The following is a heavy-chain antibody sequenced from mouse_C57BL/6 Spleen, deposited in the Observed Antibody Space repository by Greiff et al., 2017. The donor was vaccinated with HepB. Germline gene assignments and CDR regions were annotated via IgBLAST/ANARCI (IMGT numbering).Heavy chain of an antibody. V-gene: IGHV1-72*01. CDR2: IDPNSGGT. CDR1: GYTFTSYW. CDR3: AEGSEDYDNAVDY. J-gene: IGHJ4*01. Sequence: VQLQQPGAELVKPGASVKLSCKASGYTFTSYWMHWVKQRPGRGLEWIGRIDPNSGGTKYNEKFKSKATLTVDKPSSTAYMQLSSLTSEDSAVYYCAEGSEDYDNAVDYGGRRTSATVSS. D-gene: IGHD2-4*01.